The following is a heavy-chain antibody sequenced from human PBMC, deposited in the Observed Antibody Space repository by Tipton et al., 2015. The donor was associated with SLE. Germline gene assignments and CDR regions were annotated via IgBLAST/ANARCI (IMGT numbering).Heavy chain of an antibody. V-gene: IGHV3-23*04. CDR1: GFTFDDYG. D-gene: IGHD1-26*01. CDR3: ARDEVVGPTNEAEYFQH. J-gene: IGHJ1*01. CDR2: ISAGGGRTT. Sequence: VQLVQSGGGVVRPGGSLRLSCAASGFTFDDYGMTWVRQAPGKGLDWVSVISAGGGRTTFYADSVKGRFTISRDNSKNTLYLQMDSLRADDTAVYYCARDEVVGPTNEAEYFQHWGQGTLVTVSS.